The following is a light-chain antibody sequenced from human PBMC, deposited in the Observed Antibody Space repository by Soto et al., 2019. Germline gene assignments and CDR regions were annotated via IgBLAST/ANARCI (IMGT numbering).Light chain of an antibody. J-gene: IGKJ4*01. V-gene: IGKV4-1*01. CDR3: QQYYSTPLT. CDR1: QSLLFSTNNKNY. Sequence: IVMTQSPDSLAVSLGERTTIHCKSSQSLLFSTNNKNYFAWYQQKPGQPPKLLIYWASTRESGVPDRFNGSGSGTDFTLTISSLQAEDGAVYYCQQYYSTPLTFGGGTKVEI. CDR2: WAS.